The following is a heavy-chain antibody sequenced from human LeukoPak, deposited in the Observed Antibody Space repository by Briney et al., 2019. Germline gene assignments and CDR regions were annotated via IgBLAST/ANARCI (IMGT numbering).Heavy chain of an antibody. CDR3: ARVFDISVAAYFDY. CDR1: GFTFSSYA. V-gene: IGHV3-30*04. J-gene: IGHJ4*02. D-gene: IGHD6-19*01. CDR2: ISYDGSNK. Sequence: GRSLRLSCAASGFTFSSYAMHWVRQAPGKGLEWVAVISYDGSNKYYADSVKGRFTISRDNSKNTLYLQMNSLRAEDTAVYYCARVFDISVAAYFDYWGQGTLVTVSS.